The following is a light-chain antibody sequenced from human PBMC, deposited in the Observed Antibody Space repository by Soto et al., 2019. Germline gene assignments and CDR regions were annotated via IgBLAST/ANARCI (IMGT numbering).Light chain of an antibody. J-gene: IGKJ2*01. CDR3: QQYGSSLYT. V-gene: IGKV3-20*01. CDR2: GAS. Sequence: EIVLTQSPGTLSLSPGERATLSCRASQSVKSSYLAWYQQKPGQAPRLLIYGASSRATGIPDMFSGSGSGKDFTLTISRMEPEDFAVYYCQQYGSSLYTFGQGTKLEIK. CDR1: QSVKSSY.